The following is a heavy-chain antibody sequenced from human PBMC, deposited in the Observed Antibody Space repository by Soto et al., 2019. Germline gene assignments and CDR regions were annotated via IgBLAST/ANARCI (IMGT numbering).Heavy chain of an antibody. CDR2: IIPIFGTA. D-gene: IGHD3-22*01. V-gene: IGHV1-69*13. CDR3: ARTYYYDSSGYYGFLDY. Sequence: SVKVSCKASGGTFSSYAISWVRQAPGQGLEWMGGIIPIFGTANYAQKFQGRVTITADESTSTAYMGLSSLRSEDTAVYYCARTYYYDSSGYYGFLDYWGQGTLVTVSS. CDR1: GGTFSSYA. J-gene: IGHJ4*02.